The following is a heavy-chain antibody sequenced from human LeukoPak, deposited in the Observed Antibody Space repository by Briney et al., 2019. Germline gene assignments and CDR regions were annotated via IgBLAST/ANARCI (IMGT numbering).Heavy chain of an antibody. D-gene: IGHD3-22*01. J-gene: IGHJ4*02. CDR3: ARGFYDSSGYLRLDY. CDR1: GFSFSDYE. CDR2: ISSSSTTI. V-gene: IGHV3-48*03. Sequence: GGSLRLSCAASGFSFSDYEMNWVRQAPGKGLEWVSYISSSSTTIYYADSVKGRFTVSRDNTKNSLYLQMNSLRDEDTAMYYCARGFYDSSGYLRLDYWGQGTLVTVSS.